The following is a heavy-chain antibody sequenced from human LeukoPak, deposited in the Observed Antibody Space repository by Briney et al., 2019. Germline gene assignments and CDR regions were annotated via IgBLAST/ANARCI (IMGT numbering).Heavy chain of an antibody. V-gene: IGHV3-7*01. D-gene: IGHD3-16*01. CDR1: GFTFSNYW. CDR2: IKPSGSEK. CDR3: ARGTRGGYYFDY. J-gene: IGHJ4*02. Sequence: GGSLRLSCEGSGFTFSNYWMTWVRQAPEKGLEWVANIKPSGSEKHYADSVEGRFTISRDNAKNSLYLQMNSLRAEDTAVYYCARGTRGGYYFDYWGQGTLVTVSS.